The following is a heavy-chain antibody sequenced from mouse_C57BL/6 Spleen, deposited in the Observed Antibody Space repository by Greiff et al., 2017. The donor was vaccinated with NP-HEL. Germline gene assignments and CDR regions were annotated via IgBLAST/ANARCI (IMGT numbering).Heavy chain of an antibody. Sequence: EVKLVESGGGLVKPGGSLKLSCAASGFTFSDYGMHWVRQAPEKGLEWVAYISSGSSTIYYADTVKGRFTISRDNAKNTLFLQMTSLRSEDTAMYYCARPPYYSNYVWYFDVWGTGTTVTVSS. J-gene: IGHJ1*03. V-gene: IGHV5-17*01. CDR2: ISSGSSTI. CDR1: GFTFSDYG. CDR3: ARPPYYSNYVWYFDV. D-gene: IGHD2-5*01.